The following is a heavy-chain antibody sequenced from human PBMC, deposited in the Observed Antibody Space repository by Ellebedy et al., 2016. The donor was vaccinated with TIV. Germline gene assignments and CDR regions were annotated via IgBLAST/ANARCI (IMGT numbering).Heavy chain of an antibody. J-gene: IGHJ6*02. CDR2: ITSSSSTI. CDR3: ARGEVSEIVINHYYYYAMDV. Sequence: GESLKIPCAASGFTFFTYSMNWVRQAPGKGLEWVSYITSSSSTIYYADPVKGRFTIPRDNAENSLYLQMKRLRAEDTAVYYRARGEVSEIVINHYYYYAMDVWGQGTTVTVSS. CDR1: GFTFFTYS. V-gene: IGHV3-48*01. D-gene: IGHD3-16*02.